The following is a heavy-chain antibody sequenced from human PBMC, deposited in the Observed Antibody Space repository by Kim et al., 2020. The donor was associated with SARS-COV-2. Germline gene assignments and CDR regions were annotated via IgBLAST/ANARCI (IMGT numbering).Heavy chain of an antibody. CDR3: ARNEYSSPPRYYYYGMDV. Sequence: SVKVSCKASGGTFSSYAISWVRQAAGQGLEWMGGIIPIFGTANYAQKFQGRVTITADESTSTAYMELSSLRSEDTAVYYCARNEYSSPPRYYYYGMDVWGQGTTVTVSS. D-gene: IGHD6-6*01. V-gene: IGHV1-69*13. J-gene: IGHJ6*02. CDR1: GGTFSSYA. CDR2: IIPIFGTA.